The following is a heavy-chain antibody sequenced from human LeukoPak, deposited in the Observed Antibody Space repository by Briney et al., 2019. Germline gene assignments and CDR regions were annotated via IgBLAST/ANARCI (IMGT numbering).Heavy chain of an antibody. Sequence: GGSLRLSCAASGFTFSTYAMSWVRQAPGKGLEWVSAISTSGNNTYYADSVKDRFTISRDNSKNMLYLQMNSLRAEDTAVYYCARDGGFGDLNWFDPWGQGTLVTVSS. J-gene: IGHJ5*02. D-gene: IGHD3-10*01. CDR3: ARDGGFGDLNWFDP. CDR1: GFTFSTYA. CDR2: ISTSGNNT. V-gene: IGHV3-23*01.